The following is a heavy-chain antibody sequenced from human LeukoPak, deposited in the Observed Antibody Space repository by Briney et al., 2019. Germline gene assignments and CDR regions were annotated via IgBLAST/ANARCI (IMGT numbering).Heavy chain of an antibody. CDR1: GFTFSSYS. V-gene: IGHV3-21*01. Sequence: GGSLRLSCAASGFTFSSYSMNWVRQAPGKGLEWVSSISSSSSYIYYADSVKGRFTISRDNARNSLYLQMNSLRAEDTAVYYCARVRYYYDSSGYDYWGQGTLVTVSS. D-gene: IGHD3-22*01. CDR2: ISSSSSYI. J-gene: IGHJ4*02. CDR3: ARVRYYYDSSGYDY.